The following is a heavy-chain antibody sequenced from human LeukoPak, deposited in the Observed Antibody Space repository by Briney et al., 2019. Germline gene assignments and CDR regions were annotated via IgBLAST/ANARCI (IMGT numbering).Heavy chain of an antibody. CDR1: GGTFSSYA. Sequence: GASVKVSCKASGGTFSSYAISWVRQAPGQGLEWMGGIIPIFGTANYAQKFQGRVTITADESTSTAYMELSSLRSDDTAVYYCARTDIVVVPAAINYFDYWGQGTLVTVSS. V-gene: IGHV1-69*13. CDR2: IIPIFGTA. CDR3: ARTDIVVVPAAINYFDY. J-gene: IGHJ4*02. D-gene: IGHD2-2*02.